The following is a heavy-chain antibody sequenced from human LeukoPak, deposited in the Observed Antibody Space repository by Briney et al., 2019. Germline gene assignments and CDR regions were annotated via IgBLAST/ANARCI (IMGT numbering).Heavy chain of an antibody. V-gene: IGHV1-2*04. J-gene: IGHJ4*02. CDR3: TRDNYRLAHDY. CDR1: GYTFTSYG. CDR2: VNPYSGGT. Sequence: GASVKVSCKASGYTFTSYGISWVRQAPGQGLEWMGWVNPYSGGTFYAQKFQGWVTMTTDTSISTAFMELSRLTSDDTALYFCTRDNYRLAHDYWGQGTLVIVSS. D-gene: IGHD3-9*01.